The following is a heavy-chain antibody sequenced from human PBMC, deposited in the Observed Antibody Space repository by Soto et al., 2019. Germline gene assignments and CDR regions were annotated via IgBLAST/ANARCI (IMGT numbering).Heavy chain of an antibody. Sequence: QVHLQQSGPGLVNPSETLSLTCTVSGGSMSSYYWTWMRQPAGKGLEWIGRVYSSGGAHYNPSLKIRVTIALDTSKNQFSVRLLSVTDADTAVYYWARGQRFSAWFDPWGQGTLVTVSA. D-gene: IGHD3-3*01. CDR3: ARGQRFSAWFDP. CDR2: VYSSGGA. J-gene: IGHJ5*02. V-gene: IGHV4-4*07. CDR1: GGSMSSYY.